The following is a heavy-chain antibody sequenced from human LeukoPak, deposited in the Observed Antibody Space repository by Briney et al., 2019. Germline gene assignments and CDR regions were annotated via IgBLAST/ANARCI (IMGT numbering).Heavy chain of an antibody. V-gene: IGHV3-30*18. CDR1: GFTFSSYG. CDR2: ISYDGSNK. CDR3: AKDCHYYGSGSQSDYYYYYMDV. J-gene: IGHJ6*03. D-gene: IGHD3-10*01. Sequence: GESLRLSCAASGFTFSSYGMHWVRQAPGKGLEWVAVISYDGSNKYYADSVKGRFTISRDNSKNTLYLQMNSLRAEDTAVYYCAKDCHYYGSGSQSDYYYYYMDVWGKGTTVTISS.